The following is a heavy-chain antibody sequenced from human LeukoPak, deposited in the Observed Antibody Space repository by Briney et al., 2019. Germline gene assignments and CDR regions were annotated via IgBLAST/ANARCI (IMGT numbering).Heavy chain of an antibody. CDR1: GFTFSDYY. D-gene: IGHD5-18*01. V-gene: IGHV3-11*01. Sequence: PGGSLRLSCAASGFTFSDYYMSWIRQAPGKGLEWVSYISSSGSTIYYADSVKGRFTISRDNSKNTLYLQMSSLRAEDTAVYYCARDRAPWIQLWFDYWGQGTLVTVSS. CDR3: ARDRAPWIQLWFDY. CDR2: ISSSGSTI. J-gene: IGHJ4*02.